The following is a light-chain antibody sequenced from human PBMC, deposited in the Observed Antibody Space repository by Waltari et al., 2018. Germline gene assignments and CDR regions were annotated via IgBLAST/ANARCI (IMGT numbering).Light chain of an antibody. CDR2: GAS. CDR3: QQYNEWPPYT. J-gene: IGKJ2*01. Sequence: EVVLTQSPGTLSLSPGERATLSCRASQSVSSSYLAWYRQKPGQAPRLLIYGASTRATGIPARFSGSGSATEFTLTISSLQSEDFAIYYCQQYNEWPPYTFGQGTKLEIK. CDR1: QSVSSS. V-gene: IGKV3-15*01.